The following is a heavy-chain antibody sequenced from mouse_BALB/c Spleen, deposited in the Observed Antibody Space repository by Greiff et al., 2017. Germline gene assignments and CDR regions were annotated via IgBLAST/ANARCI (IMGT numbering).Heavy chain of an antibody. CDR2: IDPSDSET. V-gene: IGHV1-69*02. J-gene: IGHJ1*01. D-gene: IGHD2-3*01. CDR3: ARDDGNYGYWYFDV. Sequence: QVQLQQPGAELVKPGAPVKLSCKASGYTFTSYWMNWVKQRPGRGLEWIGRIDPSDSETHYNQKFKDKATLTVDKSSSTAYIQLSSLTSEDSAVYYCARDDGNYGYWYFDVWGAGTTVTVSS. CDR1: GYTFTSYW.